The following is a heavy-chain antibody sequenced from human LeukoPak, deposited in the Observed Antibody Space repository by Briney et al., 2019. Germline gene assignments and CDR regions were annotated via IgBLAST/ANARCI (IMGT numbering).Heavy chain of an antibody. CDR3: ARGGISTYYFDY. Sequence: ASVKVSCKASGYTVTSYYMHWVRQAPGQGLEWMGIINPSGGSTSYAQEFQGRVTMTRDTSTSTVYMELSSLRSEDTAVYYCARGGISTYYFDYWGQGTLVTVSS. V-gene: IGHV1-46*01. D-gene: IGHD1-1*01. CDR1: GYTVTSYY. J-gene: IGHJ4*02. CDR2: INPSGGST.